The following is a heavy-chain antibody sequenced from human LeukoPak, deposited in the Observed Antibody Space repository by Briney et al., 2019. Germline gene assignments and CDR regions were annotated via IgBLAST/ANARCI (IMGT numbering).Heavy chain of an antibody. D-gene: IGHD3-22*01. CDR2: INHSGST. J-gene: IGHJ5*02. Sequence: SETLSLTCAVYGGSFSGYYWSWIRQPPGKGLEWIGEINHSGSTNYNPSLKSRVTISVDTSKNQFSLKLSPVTAADTAVYYCARARRYYYDSSPNWFDPWGQGTLVTVSS. CDR3: ARARRYYYDSSPNWFDP. CDR1: GGSFSGYY. V-gene: IGHV4-34*01.